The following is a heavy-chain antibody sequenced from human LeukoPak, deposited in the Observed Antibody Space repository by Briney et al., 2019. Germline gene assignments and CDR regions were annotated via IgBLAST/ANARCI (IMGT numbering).Heavy chain of an antibody. V-gene: IGHV3-21*06. CDR2: IHGSASYN. Sequence: TAGGSLRLSCAASGFIFSNYYLNWVRQAPGKGLEWVSCIHGSASYNYYADSVKGRFTISRDSAKNSLYLEMSSLRVEDTAVYYCVRAFGGYDSQRFYYNMDVWGKGTTVTVSS. D-gene: IGHD5-12*01. J-gene: IGHJ6*03. CDR1: GFIFSNYY. CDR3: VRAFGGYDSQRFYYNMDV.